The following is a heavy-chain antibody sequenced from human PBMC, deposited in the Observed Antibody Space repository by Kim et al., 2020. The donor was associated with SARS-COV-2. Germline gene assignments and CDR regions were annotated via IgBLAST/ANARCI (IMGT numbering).Heavy chain of an antibody. D-gene: IGHD7-27*01. CDR1: GYTFTTYY. Sequence: ASVKVSCKAIGYTFTTYYLHWVRQAPGQGLEWMGIIKLNDDIKIYAQQFQGRVTLTRDTSTSTVYMELSGLRSDDTALYYCAREPPHTGGYDYWGQGTLVTVFS. V-gene: IGHV1-46*01. CDR3: AREPPHTGGYDY. J-gene: IGHJ4*02. CDR2: IKLNDDIK.